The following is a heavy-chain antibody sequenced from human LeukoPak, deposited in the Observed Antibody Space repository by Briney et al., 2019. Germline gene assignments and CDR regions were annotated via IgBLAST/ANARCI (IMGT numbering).Heavy chain of an antibody. V-gene: IGHV4-39*01. D-gene: IGHD1-7*01. Sequence: SETLSLTCTVSGGSITTSSYYWGWLRQPPGKGLEWIGSVYYSGTTYYNPSLKSRVTISVDTSKNQFSLKLSSVTAADTAVYYCARLGPGTTKGFDYWGQGTLVTVSS. J-gene: IGHJ4*02. CDR1: GGSITTSSYY. CDR3: ARLGPGTTKGFDY. CDR2: VYYSGTT.